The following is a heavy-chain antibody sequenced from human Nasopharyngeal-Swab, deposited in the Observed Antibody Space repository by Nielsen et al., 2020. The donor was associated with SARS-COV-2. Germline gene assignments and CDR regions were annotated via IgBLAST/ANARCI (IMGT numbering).Heavy chain of an antibody. V-gene: IGHV3-11*04. J-gene: IGHJ5*02. D-gene: IGHD5-18*01. Sequence: GGSLRLSCAASGFTFSDYHMSWIRQAPGKGLEWVSYISSSGSTIYYADSVKGRFTISRDNAKNSLYLQMNILRAEDTAVYYCARAEGGGYSFGFDNWFDPWGQGILVTVSA. CDR3: ARAEGGGYSFGFDNWFDP. CDR2: ISSSGSTI. CDR1: GFTFSDYH.